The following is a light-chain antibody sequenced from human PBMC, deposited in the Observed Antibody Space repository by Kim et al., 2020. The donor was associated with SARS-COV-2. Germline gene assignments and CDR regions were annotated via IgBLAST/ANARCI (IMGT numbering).Light chain of an antibody. J-gene: IGLJ2*01. Sequence: VSVAAGKTARITCGGNKIGSKSVHWYQQKPGQAPVLVIYYDSDRPSGIPERFSGSNAGNTATLTISRVEAGDEADYYCQVCDSGVVFGGGTQRTVL. CDR1: KIGSKS. V-gene: IGLV3-21*04. CDR3: QVCDSGVV. CDR2: YDS.